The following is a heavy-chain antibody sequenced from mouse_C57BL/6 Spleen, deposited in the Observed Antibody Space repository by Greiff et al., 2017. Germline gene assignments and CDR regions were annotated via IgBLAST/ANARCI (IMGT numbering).Heavy chain of an antibody. V-gene: IGHV1-18*01. D-gene: IGHD2-1*01. CDR1: GYTFTDYN. CDR2: INPNNGGT. CDR3: ARKGYGNDWYFDV. Sequence: VQLQQSGPELVKPGASVKIPCKASGYTFTDYNMDWVKQSHGKSLEWIGDINPNNGGTIYNQKFKGKATLTVDKSSSTAYMELRSLTSEDTAVYYCARKGYGNDWYFDVWGTGTTVTVSS. J-gene: IGHJ1*03.